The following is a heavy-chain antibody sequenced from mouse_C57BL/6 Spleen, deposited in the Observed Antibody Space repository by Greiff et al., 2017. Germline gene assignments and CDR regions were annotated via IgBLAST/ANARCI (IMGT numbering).Heavy chain of an antibody. V-gene: IGHV1-64*01. J-gene: IGHJ2*01. Sequence: QVQLQQPGAELVKPGASVKLSCKASGYTFTSYWMHWVKQRPGQGLEWIGMIHPNSGSTNYNEKFKSKATLTVDKSSSTAYMQLSSLTSEASAVYDCAGVDSSGSFGYWGQGTTLTVSS. CDR2: IHPNSGST. D-gene: IGHD3-2*02. CDR3: AGVDSSGSFGY. CDR1: GYTFTSYW.